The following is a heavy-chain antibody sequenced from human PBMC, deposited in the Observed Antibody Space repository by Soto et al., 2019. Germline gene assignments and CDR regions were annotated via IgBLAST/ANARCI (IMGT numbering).Heavy chain of an antibody. J-gene: IGHJ6*02. CDR1: GGSISSGDYY. CDR3: ARDEKEVVPGEIYYGMDV. Sequence: SETLSLTCTVSGGSISSGDYYWSWIRQPPGKGLEWIGYIYYSGSTYYNPSLKSRVTISVDTSKNQFSLKLSSVTAADTAVYYCARDEKEVVPGEIYYGMDVWGQGTTVTVSS. CDR2: IYYSGST. D-gene: IGHD7-27*01. V-gene: IGHV4-30-4*01.